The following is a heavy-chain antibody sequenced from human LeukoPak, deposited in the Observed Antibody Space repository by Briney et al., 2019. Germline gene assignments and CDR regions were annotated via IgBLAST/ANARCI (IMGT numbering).Heavy chain of an antibody. CDR2: INPNTGGT. CDR3: ASYPRYMSSPPFDY. Sequence: GASVKVSCKASGYTFTGQDMHWVRQAPGQGPEWMGWINPNTGGTNYAQKFQGRVTMTRDTTISTAYMELNWLTSDDTAVYYCASYPRYMSSPPFDYWGQGTLVTVSS. J-gene: IGHJ4*02. CDR1: GYTFTGQD. V-gene: IGHV1-2*02. D-gene: IGHD5-12*01.